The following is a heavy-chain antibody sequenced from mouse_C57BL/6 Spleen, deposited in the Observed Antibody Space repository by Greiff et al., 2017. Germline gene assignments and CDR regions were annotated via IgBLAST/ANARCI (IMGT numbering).Heavy chain of an antibody. CDR2: IHPNSGST. Sequence: VQLQQSGAELVKPGASVKLSCKASGYTFTSYWMHWVKQRPGQGLEWIGMIHPNSGSTNYNEKFKSKATLTVDKSSSTAYMQLSSLTSEDSAVYYCAREELTGPWFAYWGQGTLVTVSA. CDR1: GYTFTSYW. V-gene: IGHV1-64*01. J-gene: IGHJ3*01. D-gene: IGHD4-1*01. CDR3: AREELTGPWFAY.